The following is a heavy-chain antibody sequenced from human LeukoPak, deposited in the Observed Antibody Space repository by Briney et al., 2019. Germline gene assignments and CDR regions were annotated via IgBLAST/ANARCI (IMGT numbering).Heavy chain of an antibody. CDR3: ARGDYSPFDY. D-gene: IGHD4-11*01. Sequence: PGGSLRLSCAASVFTFSSYSMHWVRQAPGKGLERVAVISYDGSNKYYADSVKGRFTISRDNSKNTLYLQMNSLRAEDTAVYYCARGDYSPFDYWGQGTLVTVSS. CDR2: ISYDGSNK. V-gene: IGHV3-30*04. CDR1: VFTFSSYS. J-gene: IGHJ4*02.